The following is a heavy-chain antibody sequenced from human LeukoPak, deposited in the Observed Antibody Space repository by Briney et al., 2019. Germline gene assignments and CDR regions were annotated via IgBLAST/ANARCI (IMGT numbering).Heavy chain of an antibody. Sequence: SEALSLTCTVSGDSVSSGNYYLSWIRQPPGKGLDWITYMSPSGTTKYNPSLKSRVTISVDTSKNQFSLKLSSVTAADTAVYYCARALYSGYDYWGQGTLVTVSS. CDR3: ARALYSGYDY. J-gene: IGHJ4*02. CDR2: MSPSGTT. V-gene: IGHV4-61*01. D-gene: IGHD5-12*01. CDR1: GDSVSSGNYY.